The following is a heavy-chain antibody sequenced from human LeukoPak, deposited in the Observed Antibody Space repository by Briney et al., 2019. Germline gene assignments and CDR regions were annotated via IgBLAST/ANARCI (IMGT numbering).Heavy chain of an antibody. D-gene: IGHD3-10*01. J-gene: IGHJ4*02. CDR1: GFTFSNYW. V-gene: IGHV3-74*01. CDR3: ARDKKSGESSEIDY. CDR2: INRDGSTT. Sequence: GGSLRLSCAASGFTFSNYWVHWVRQAPGKGLVWVSRINRDGSTTRYADSVKGRFAVSRDNAKNTLNLQMNSLRAEDTAVYYCARDKKSGESSEIDYWGQGTLVTVSS.